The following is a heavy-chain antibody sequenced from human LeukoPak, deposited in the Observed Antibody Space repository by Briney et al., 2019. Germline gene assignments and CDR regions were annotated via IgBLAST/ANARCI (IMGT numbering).Heavy chain of an antibody. J-gene: IGHJ6*02. CDR3: ARIAVAGTTPYYYHYGMDV. Sequence: GGSLRLSCAASGFTFSSYAMHWIRQAPGKGLEYVSAISSNGGSTYYANSVKGRFTISRDNSKNTLYLQMGSLRAEDMAVYYCARIAVAGTTPYYYHYGMDVWGQGTTVTVSS. CDR2: ISSNGGST. D-gene: IGHD6-19*01. V-gene: IGHV3-64*01. CDR1: GFTFSSYA.